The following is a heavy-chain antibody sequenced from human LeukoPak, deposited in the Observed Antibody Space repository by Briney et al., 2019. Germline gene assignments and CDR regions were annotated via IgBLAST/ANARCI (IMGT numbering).Heavy chain of an antibody. CDR2: ISSSSSYI. J-gene: IGHJ3*02. D-gene: IGHD6-19*01. Sequence: GSLRLSCAASGFTFSSYSMNWVRQAPGKGLEWVSSISSSSSYIYYADSVKGRFTISRDNAKNSLYLQMNSLRAEDTAVYYCARGSSGWYGNDAFDIWGQGTMVTVSS. CDR3: ARGSSGWYGNDAFDI. CDR1: GFTFSSYS. V-gene: IGHV3-21*01.